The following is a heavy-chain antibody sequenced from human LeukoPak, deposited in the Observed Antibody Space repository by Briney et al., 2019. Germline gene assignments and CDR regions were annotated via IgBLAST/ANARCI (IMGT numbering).Heavy chain of an antibody. CDR1: GFTFSSYW. V-gene: IGHV3-7*03. CDR2: INHNGNVN. CDR3: ARGGGLDV. Sequence: GGSLRLSCAASGFTFSSYWMNWARQAPGKGLECVASINHNGNVNYYVDYVKGRFTISRDNAKNSLYLQMSNLRAEDTAVYFCARGGGLDVWGQGATVTVSS. J-gene: IGHJ6*02. D-gene: IGHD3-16*01.